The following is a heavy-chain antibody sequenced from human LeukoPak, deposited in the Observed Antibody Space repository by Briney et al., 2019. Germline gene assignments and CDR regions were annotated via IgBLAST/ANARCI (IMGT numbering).Heavy chain of an antibody. CDR2: IYSGGNT. Sequence: PGGSLRLSCTVSGFTVSGNSMSWVRQAPGKGLEWVSFIYSGGNTHYSDSVKGRFTTSRDNSKNTLYLQMNSLRAEDTAVYYCARWSGGGFDYWGQGTLVTVSS. V-gene: IGHV3-53*05. CDR1: GFTVSGNS. CDR3: ARWSGGGFDY. D-gene: IGHD3-3*01. J-gene: IGHJ4*02.